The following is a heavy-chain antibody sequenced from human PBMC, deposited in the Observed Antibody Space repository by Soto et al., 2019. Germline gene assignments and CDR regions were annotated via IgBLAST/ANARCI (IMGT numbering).Heavy chain of an antibody. J-gene: IGHJ4*02. Sequence: GGTMRLSCVASGVSFNKYAMNWVRQAPGKGLEWVSTISGSGGSSYYADSVKGRFTISRDNSKKTVYLQMNSLRVDDTAVYHCAKDIRYSSSWYYCWGQGALVTVSS. D-gene: IGHD6-13*01. CDR3: AKDIRYSSSWYYC. CDR1: GVSFNKYA. CDR2: ISGSGGSS. V-gene: IGHV3-23*01.